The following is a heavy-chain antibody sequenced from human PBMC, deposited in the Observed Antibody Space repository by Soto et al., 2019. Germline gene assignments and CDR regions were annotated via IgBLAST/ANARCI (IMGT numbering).Heavy chain of an antibody. V-gene: IGHV4-34*01. CDR1: GGSFSGYY. D-gene: IGHD6-13*01. J-gene: IGHJ5*02. CDR3: ARGIAAADKNWFDP. Sequence: PSETLSLTCAVYGGSFSGYYWSWIRQPPGKGLEWIGEINHSGSTNYNPSLKSRVTISVDTSKYQFSLKLSSVTAEDTAVYYCARGIAAADKNWFDPWGQGTLVTVSS. CDR2: INHSGST.